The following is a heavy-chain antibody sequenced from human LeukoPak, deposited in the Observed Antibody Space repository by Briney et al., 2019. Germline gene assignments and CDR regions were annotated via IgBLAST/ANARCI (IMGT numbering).Heavy chain of an antibody. V-gene: IGHV4-59*01. J-gene: IGHJ4*02. CDR3: ARWLDSGWFYYFDY. CDR2: IYYSGST. CDR1: GGSITSYY. Sequence: PSETLSLTCTASGGSITSYYWSWLRQPPGKGLEWLGYIYYSGSTNYNPSLKSRVTISVDTSKNQFSLKLSSVTAADTAVYYCARWLDSGWFYYFDYWGQGTLVTVSS. D-gene: IGHD6-19*01.